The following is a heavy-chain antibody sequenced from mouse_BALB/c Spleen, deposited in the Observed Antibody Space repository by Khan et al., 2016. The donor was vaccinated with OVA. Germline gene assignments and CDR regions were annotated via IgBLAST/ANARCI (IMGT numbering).Heavy chain of an antibody. Sequence: QVQLQQSGAELMRPGASVKISCKTSGYTFSSNWIEWVKQRPGHGLEWIGEILPGSGTTNYDAKFTGKAPFTADTSSNAAYMQLSSLTSEDSAVEYWARAYYGYYDAMDYWGQGTSVTVSS. V-gene: IGHV1-9*01. CDR3: ARAYYGYYDAMDY. CDR2: ILPGSGTT. D-gene: IGHD2-9*01. J-gene: IGHJ4*01. CDR1: GYTFSSNW.